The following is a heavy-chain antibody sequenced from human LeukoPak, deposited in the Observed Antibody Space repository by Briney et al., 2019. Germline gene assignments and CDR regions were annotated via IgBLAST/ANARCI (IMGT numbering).Heavy chain of an antibody. CDR2: ISGSGDST. J-gene: IGHJ4*02. Sequence: GGSLRLSRAASGFTFSSYAMSWVRQAPGKGLEWVSTISGSGDSTYYADSVKGRLTISRDNSKNTVYLQMNSLRAEDTAVYYCAKAGIAVPATPEYCGQGTQVTVSS. CDR1: GFTFSSYA. D-gene: IGHD6-19*01. CDR3: AKAGIAVPATPEY. V-gene: IGHV3-23*01.